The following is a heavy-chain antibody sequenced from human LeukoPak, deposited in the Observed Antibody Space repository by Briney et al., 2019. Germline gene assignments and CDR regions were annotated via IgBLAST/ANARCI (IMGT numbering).Heavy chain of an antibody. Sequence: SETLSLTCTVSGGSISSYYWSWIRQPPGKGLEWIGYIYYSGSTNYNPSLKSRVTISVDTSKNQFSLKLSSVTAADTAVYYCASRPGRSTRPRHRWFDPWGQGTLVTVSS. CDR1: GGSISSYY. CDR2: IYYSGST. D-gene: IGHD2-2*01. J-gene: IGHJ5*02. V-gene: IGHV4-59*12. CDR3: ASRPGRSTRPRHRWFDP.